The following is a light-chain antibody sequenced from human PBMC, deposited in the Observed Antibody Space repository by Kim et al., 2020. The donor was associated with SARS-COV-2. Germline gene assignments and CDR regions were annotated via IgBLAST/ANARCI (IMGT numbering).Light chain of an antibody. CDR2: AAS. CDR1: QSISGY. Sequence: ASVGDRVTITCRASQSISGYLNWYQQKPGKAPNLLIYAASNLHDGVPSRFSGSGFGTDFTLTIRSLQPEDLATYYCQQSYSAPYTFGQGTKLEI. CDR3: QQSYSAPYT. J-gene: IGKJ2*01. V-gene: IGKV1-39*01.